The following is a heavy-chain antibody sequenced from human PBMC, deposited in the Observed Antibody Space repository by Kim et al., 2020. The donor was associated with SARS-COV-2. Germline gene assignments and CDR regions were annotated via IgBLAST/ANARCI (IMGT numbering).Heavy chain of an antibody. V-gene: IGHV1-3*01. Sequence: GNGNTIYSQKFQGRVTVTTDTSASTAYMELSVLRSEDSAVYYCLGGFYFDYWGQGTLVTVSS. CDR3: LGGFYFDY. D-gene: IGHD3-16*01. J-gene: IGHJ4*02. CDR2: GNGNT.